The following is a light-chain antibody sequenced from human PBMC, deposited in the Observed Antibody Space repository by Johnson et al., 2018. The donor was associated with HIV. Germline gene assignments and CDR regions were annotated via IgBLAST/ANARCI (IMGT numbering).Light chain of an antibody. Sequence: QSVLSQPPSVSAAPGQKVTISCSGSSSNIGTNYVSWYQQFPGTAPKLLIYENNKRPSGIPDRFSGSKSGTSATLGITGLQTADEAEYYCGTWETRISPGGVFGSGTKVTVL. CDR1: SSNIGTNY. J-gene: IGLJ1*01. CDR3: GTWETRISPGGV. CDR2: ENN. V-gene: IGLV1-51*02.